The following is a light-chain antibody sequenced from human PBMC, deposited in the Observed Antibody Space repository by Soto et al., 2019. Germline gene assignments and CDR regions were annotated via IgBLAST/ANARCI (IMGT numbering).Light chain of an antibody. Sequence: QSALTQPASVSGSPGQSITISCTGNSSDVGGYNYVSWYQQHPGKAPKLIIYEVSNRPSGVSNRFSGSKSGNTASLTISGLQAEDEADYYCNSYRSSTTLVFGGGTKLTVL. J-gene: IGLJ3*02. CDR1: SSDVGGYNY. CDR2: EVS. V-gene: IGLV2-14*01. CDR3: NSYRSSTTLV.